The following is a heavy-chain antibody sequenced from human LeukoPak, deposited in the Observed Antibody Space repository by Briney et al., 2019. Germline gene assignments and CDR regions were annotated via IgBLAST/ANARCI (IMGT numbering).Heavy chain of an antibody. CDR1: GFTFSSYS. J-gene: IGHJ6*02. CDR2: ISSSSSYI. CDR3: ARGGVFDDYVWGSYRTEYYYYYGMDV. Sequence: GGSLRLSCAASGFTFSSYSMNWVRQAPGKGLEWVSSISSSSSYIYYADSVKGRFTISRDNAKNSLYLQMNGLRAEDTAVYYCARGGVFDDYVWGSYRTEYYYYYGMDVWGQGTTVTVSS. D-gene: IGHD3-16*02. V-gene: IGHV3-21*01.